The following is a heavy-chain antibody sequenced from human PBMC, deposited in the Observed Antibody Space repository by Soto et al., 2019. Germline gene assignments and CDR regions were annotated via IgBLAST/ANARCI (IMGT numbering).Heavy chain of an antibody. J-gene: IGHJ4*02. CDR2: IAGIGLNT. V-gene: IGHV3-23*01. CDR1: GFSFSSFA. CDR3: VKDARIYFDGAGSHGAFDS. D-gene: IGHD3-22*01. Sequence: PGGSLSLSCEASGFSFSSFAMSWVRQAPGKGLEWVSAIAGIGLNTYYADSVRGRFTISRENSKSTLFLEMSSLRVEDTAVYYCVKDARIYFDGAGSHGAFDSWGQGSLVTVSS.